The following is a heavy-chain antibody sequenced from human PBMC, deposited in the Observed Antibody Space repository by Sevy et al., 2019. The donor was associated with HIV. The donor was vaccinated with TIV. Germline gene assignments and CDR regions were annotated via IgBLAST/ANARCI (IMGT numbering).Heavy chain of an antibody. CDR1: GFTFSSYG. CDR2: ISYDGSNK. CDR3: ATDGITIFGVVIIGAPDY. Sequence: GGSLRLSCAASGFTFSSYGMHWVRQAPGKGLEWVAVISYDGSNKYYADSGKGRFTISRDNSKNTMYLQMNSLRAEDTAVYYCATDGITIFGVVIIGAPDYWGQGTLVTVSS. J-gene: IGHJ4*02. D-gene: IGHD3-3*01. V-gene: IGHV3-30*03.